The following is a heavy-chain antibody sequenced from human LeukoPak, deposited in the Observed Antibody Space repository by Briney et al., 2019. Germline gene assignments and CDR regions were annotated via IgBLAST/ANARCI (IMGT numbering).Heavy chain of an antibody. CDR1: GYSISSGYY. D-gene: IGHD3-16*01. V-gene: IGHV4-38-2*01. J-gene: IGHJ4*02. CDR3: AGHWALYYFDY. Sequence: SETLSLTCAVSGYSISSGYYWGWIRQPPGKGLEWIGSFYHSGSTYYNPSLKSRVTISVDTSKNQFSLKLSSVTAADTAVYYCAGHWALYYFDYWGQGTLVTVSS. CDR2: FYHSGST.